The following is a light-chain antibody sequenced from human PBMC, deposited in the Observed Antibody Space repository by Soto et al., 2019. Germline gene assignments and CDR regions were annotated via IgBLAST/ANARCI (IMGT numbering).Light chain of an antibody. Sequence: IVMTQSPATLSVSPGERATLSCRASQSVSSNLAWYQQKPGQAPRLLIYDASTRATGIPARFSGSGSGTEFTLTISSLQSEDFAVYSCQQYNSWYTFGQGTKLEIE. CDR3: QQYNSWYT. V-gene: IGKV3D-15*01. CDR1: QSVSSN. J-gene: IGKJ2*01. CDR2: DAS.